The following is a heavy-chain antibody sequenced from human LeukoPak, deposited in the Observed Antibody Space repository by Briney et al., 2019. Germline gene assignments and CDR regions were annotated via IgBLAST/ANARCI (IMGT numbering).Heavy chain of an antibody. CDR1: GFTFSSYG. CDR3: ARDLGGSYYYGMDV. CDR2: ISYDGSNK. V-gene: IGHV3-30*03. D-gene: IGHD1-26*01. Sequence: GRSLRLSCAASGFTFSSYGMHWVRQAPGKGLEWVAVISYDGSNKYYADSVKGRFTISRDNSKNTLYLQMNSLRAEDTAVYYCARDLGGSYYYGMDVWGQGTTVTVSS. J-gene: IGHJ6*02.